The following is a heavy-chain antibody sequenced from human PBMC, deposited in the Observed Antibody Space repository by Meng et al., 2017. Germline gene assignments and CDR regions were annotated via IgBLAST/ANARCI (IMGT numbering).Heavy chain of an antibody. V-gene: IGHV3-33*01. J-gene: IGHJ4*02. CDR2: IWYDGSNK. CDR1: GFTFSSYG. Sequence: SCAASGFTFSSYGMHWVRQAPGKGLEWVAVIWYDGSNKYYADSVKGRFTISRDNSKNTLYLQMNSLRAEDTAVYYCARDGEVKGGTFDYWGQGTLVTVSS. D-gene: IGHD3-16*01. CDR3: ARDGEVKGGTFDY.